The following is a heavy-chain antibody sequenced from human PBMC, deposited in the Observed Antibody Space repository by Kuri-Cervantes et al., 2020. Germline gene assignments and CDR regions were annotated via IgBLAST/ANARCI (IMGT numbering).Heavy chain of an antibody. CDR3: ATDIFYGGYYGSGSSGVDY. CDR1: GGTFSSYA. V-gene: IGHV1-69*13. D-gene: IGHD3-10*01. Sequence: SVKVSCKASGGTFSSYAISWVRQAPGQGLEWMGGIIPIFGTANYAQKFQGRVTITADESTSTAYMELRSLRSEDTAVYYCATDIFYGGYYGSGSSGVDYWGQGTLVTVSS. J-gene: IGHJ4*02. CDR2: IIPIFGTA.